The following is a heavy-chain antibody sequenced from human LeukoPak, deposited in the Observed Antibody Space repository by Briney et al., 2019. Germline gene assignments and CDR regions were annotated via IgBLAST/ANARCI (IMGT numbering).Heavy chain of an antibody. Sequence: SETLSLTCTVSGGSISSGSYYWSWIRQPAGEGLEWIGRIYTSGSTNYNPSLKSRVTISVDTSKNQFSLKLSSVTAADTAVYYCARGLSSGWYSIFDYWGQGTLVTVSS. V-gene: IGHV4-61*02. J-gene: IGHJ4*02. CDR2: IYTSGST. CDR1: GGSISSGSYY. D-gene: IGHD6-19*01. CDR3: ARGLSSGWYSIFDY.